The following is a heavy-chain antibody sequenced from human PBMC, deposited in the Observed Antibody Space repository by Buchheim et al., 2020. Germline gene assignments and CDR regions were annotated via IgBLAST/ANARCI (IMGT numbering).Heavy chain of an antibody. V-gene: IGHV4-61*01. J-gene: IGHJ4*02. D-gene: IGHD2-21*02. Sequence: VQLQESGPGLVKPSETLSLTCSVFGDSVSSGTFYWSWIRRPPGKGLEWIGYAFYSGSTNYNPSLKNRVSISLQSSTNQFSLRLNSGTAADTAVYYCARRRRCGGDCYSIDYWGQET. CDR3: ARRRRCGGDCYSIDY. CDR1: GDSVSSGTFY. CDR2: AFYSGST.